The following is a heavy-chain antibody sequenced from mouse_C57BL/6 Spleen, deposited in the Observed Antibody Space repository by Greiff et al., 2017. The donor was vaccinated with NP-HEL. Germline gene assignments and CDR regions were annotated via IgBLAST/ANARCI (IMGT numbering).Heavy chain of an antibody. CDR3: ARWGGSSGYDSFYAMDY. CDR2: INPSNGGT. Sequence: QVQLQQSGAELAKPGASVKLSCKASGYTFTSYWMHWVKQRPGQGLEWIGNINPSNGGTNYNEKFKSKATLTVDKSSSTAYMQLSSLTSEDSAVYYCARWGGSSGYDSFYAMDYWGQGTSVTVSS. V-gene: IGHV1-53*01. D-gene: IGHD3-2*02. J-gene: IGHJ4*01. CDR1: GYTFTSYW.